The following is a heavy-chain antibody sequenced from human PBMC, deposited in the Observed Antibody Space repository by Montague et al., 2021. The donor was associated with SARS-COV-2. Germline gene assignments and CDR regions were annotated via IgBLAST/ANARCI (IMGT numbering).Heavy chain of an antibody. CDR1: GGSITNYY. CDR3: ARRNVCIGYVCSDF. J-gene: IGHJ4*02. Sequence: SETLSLTCTVYGGSITNYYWSWIRQPPGKGLEWIGYIYYSGNTNYTPSLKSRVTISVDTSKNQFSLNLKSVTAADTAVYYCARRNVCIGYVCSDFWGQGTLVTVSS. V-gene: IGHV4-59*08. D-gene: IGHD3-10*02. CDR2: IYYSGNT.